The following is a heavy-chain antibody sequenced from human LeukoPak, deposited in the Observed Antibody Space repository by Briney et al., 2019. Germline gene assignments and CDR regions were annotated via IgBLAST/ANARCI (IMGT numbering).Heavy chain of an antibody. CDR3: ARPFDGDAFDI. D-gene: IGHD3-9*01. CDR1: GGSFSGYY. V-gene: IGHV4-34*01. Sequence: SETLSLTCAVYGGSFSGYYWSWIRQPPGKGLEWIGEINHSGSTNYSPSLTSRVTISVDTSKNQFSLKLSSVTAADTAVYYCARPFDGDAFDIWGQGTMVTVSS. CDR2: INHSGST. J-gene: IGHJ3*02.